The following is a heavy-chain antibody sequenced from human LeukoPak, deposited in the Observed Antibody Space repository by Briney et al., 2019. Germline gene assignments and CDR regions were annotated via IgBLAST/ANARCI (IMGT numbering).Heavy chain of an antibody. Sequence: GGSLRLSCVASAFTFSSYGMHWVRQAPGKGLEWVAVIWYDGSNIYYEDSVKGRFTISRDNAKNSLYLQMNSLRAEDTGVYYCVISSGWKGGYYFDFWGQGTLVTVSA. CDR1: AFTFSSYG. V-gene: IGHV3-33*03. J-gene: IGHJ4*02. D-gene: IGHD6-19*01. CDR3: VISSGWKGGYYFDF. CDR2: IWYDGSNI.